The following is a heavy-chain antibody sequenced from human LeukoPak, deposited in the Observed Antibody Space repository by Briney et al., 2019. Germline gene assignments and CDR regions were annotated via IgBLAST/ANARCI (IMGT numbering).Heavy chain of an antibody. CDR1: GYTFTSYD. CDR2: MNPNSGNT. V-gene: IGHV1-8*01. CDR3: ARGLVGRYSYGYGTNWFDP. Sequence: ASVKVSCKASGYTFTSYDINWVRQATGQGLEWMGWMNPNSGNTGYAQKFQGRVTMTRNTSISTAYMELSSLRSEDTAVYYCARGLVGRYSYGYGTNWFDPWGQGTLVTVSS. J-gene: IGHJ5*02. D-gene: IGHD5-18*01.